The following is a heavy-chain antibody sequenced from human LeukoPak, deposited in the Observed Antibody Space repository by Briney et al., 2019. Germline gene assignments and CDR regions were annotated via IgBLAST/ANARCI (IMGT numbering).Heavy chain of an antibody. J-gene: IGHJ4*02. V-gene: IGHV3-33*01. CDR2: IWYDGSNK. CDR1: GFTFSSYG. Sequence: GGSLRLSCAASGFTFSSYGMHWVRQAPGKGLEWVAVIWYDGSNKYYADSVKGRFTTSRDNSKNTLYLQMNSLRAEDTAVYYCARDSYIAAAGTFDYWGQGTLVTVSS. CDR3: ARDSYIAAAGTFDY. D-gene: IGHD6-13*01.